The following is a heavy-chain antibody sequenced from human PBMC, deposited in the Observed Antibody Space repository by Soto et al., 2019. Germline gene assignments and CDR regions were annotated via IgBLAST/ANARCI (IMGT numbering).Heavy chain of an antibody. J-gene: IGHJ4*02. Sequence: GGSLRLSCAASGFTFSSYGMHWVRQAPGKGLEWVAVIWYDGSNKYYADSVKGRFTISRDNSKNTLYLQMNSLRAEDTAVYYCARDPNDYVFDYWGQGTLVTVSS. CDR2: IWYDGSNK. CDR3: ARDPNDYVFDY. V-gene: IGHV3-33*01. CDR1: GFTFSSYG. D-gene: IGHD4-17*01.